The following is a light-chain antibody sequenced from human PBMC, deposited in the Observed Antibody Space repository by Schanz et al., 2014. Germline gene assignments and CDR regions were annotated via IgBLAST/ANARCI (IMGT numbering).Light chain of an antibody. CDR2: DVS. J-gene: IGLJ3*02. V-gene: IGLV2-23*02. Sequence: QSALTQPASVSGSPGQSITISCTGTRSDVGGYNYVSWYQQHPGKAPRLMISDVSKRPSGVSDRFSGSKSGNTASLTISGVQAEDEADYYCCSYAGSSTWVFGGGTKLTVL. CDR1: RSDVGGYNY. CDR3: CSYAGSSTWV.